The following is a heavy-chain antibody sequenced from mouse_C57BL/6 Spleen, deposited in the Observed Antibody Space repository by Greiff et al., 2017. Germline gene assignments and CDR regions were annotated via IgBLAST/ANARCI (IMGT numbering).Heavy chain of an antibody. CDR2: IYPGDGDT. CDR1: GYAFSSSW. V-gene: IGHV1-82*01. J-gene: IGHJ3*01. D-gene: IGHD1-1*01. Sequence: QVQLQQSGPELVKPGASVKISCKASGYAFSSSWMNWVKQRPGKGLEWIGRIYPGDGDTNYNGKFKGKATLTADKSSSTAYMQLSSLTSEDSAVYICARILLRSPWFAYWGQGTLVTVSA. CDR3: ARILLRSPWFAY.